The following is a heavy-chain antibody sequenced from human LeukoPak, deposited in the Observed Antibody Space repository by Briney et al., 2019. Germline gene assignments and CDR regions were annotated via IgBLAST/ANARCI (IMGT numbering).Heavy chain of an antibody. J-gene: IGHJ4*02. V-gene: IGHV4-59*01. Sequence: SETLSLTCTVSGGSISSYYWSWIRQRPGKGLEWIGYIYYSGSTNYNPSLKSRVTISVDTSKNQFSLKLSSVTAADTAVYYCARGSRIQLWSDFDYWGQGTLVAVSS. CDR3: ARGSRIQLWSDFDY. D-gene: IGHD5-18*01. CDR1: GGSISSYY. CDR2: IYYSGST.